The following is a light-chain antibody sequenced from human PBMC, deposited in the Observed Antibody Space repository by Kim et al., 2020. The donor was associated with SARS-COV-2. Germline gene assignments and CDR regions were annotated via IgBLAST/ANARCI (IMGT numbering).Light chain of an antibody. CDR2: DVI. V-gene: IGLV2-14*03. CDR3: SSYASSSTLNWV. Sequence: SITISCTGTSSDVGGYNYVSWYQQHPGKAPKLMIYDVINRPSGVSNRFSGSKSGNTASLTISGLQAEDEADYYCSSYASSSTLNWVFGGGTQLTVL. J-gene: IGLJ3*02. CDR1: SSDVGGYNY.